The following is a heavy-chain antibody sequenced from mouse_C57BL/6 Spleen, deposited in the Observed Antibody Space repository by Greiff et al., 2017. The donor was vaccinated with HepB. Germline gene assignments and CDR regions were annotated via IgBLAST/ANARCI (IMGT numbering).Heavy chain of an antibody. Sequence: EVQLQQSGPELVKPGASVKMSCKASGYTFTDYNMHWVKQSHGKSLEWIGYINPNNGGTSYNQKFKGKATLTVNKSSSTAYMARRSLTSEDSAVYYCAREDDYDAWFAYWGQGTLVTVSA. CDR1: GYTFTDYN. D-gene: IGHD2-4*01. V-gene: IGHV1-22*01. CDR2: INPNNGGT. J-gene: IGHJ3*01. CDR3: AREDDYDAWFAY.